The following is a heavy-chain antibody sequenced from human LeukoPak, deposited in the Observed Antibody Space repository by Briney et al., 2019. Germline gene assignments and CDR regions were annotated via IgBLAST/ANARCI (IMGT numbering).Heavy chain of an antibody. CDR1: GYTFTSHA. D-gene: IGHD2-15*01. CDR2: TNAGNGNT. Sequence: ASVKVSCKASGYTFTSHAMHWVRQAPGQRLEWMGWTNAGNGNTKYSQKFQGRVTIIRDTPASTAYMELSTLRSEDTAVYYCARYCSGGSCYDDAFDIWGQGTMVTVSS. V-gene: IGHV1-3*01. J-gene: IGHJ3*02. CDR3: ARYCSGGSCYDDAFDI.